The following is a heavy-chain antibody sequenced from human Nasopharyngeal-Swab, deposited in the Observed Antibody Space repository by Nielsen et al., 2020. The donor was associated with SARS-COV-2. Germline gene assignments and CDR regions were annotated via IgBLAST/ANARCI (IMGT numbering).Heavy chain of an antibody. CDR3: ATYSSTRKYYMEV. D-gene: IGHD6-13*01. CDR1: GGSFSSSY. V-gene: IGHV4-34*01. Sequence: SETLSLTCAVYGGSFSSSYWTWIRQPPGKGLEWIGDINQSGGTNYNPSLKSRVTISTDTSKNQFSLNLDSLSAADTATYYCATYSSTRKYYMEVWGTGTTVTVYS. J-gene: IGHJ6*03. CDR2: INQSGGT.